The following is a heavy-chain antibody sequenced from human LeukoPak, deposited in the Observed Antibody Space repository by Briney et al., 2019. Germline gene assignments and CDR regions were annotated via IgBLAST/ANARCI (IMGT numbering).Heavy chain of an antibody. V-gene: IGHV3-23*01. Sequence: ETLSLTCTVSGGSISTSNYYWGWIRQPPGKGLEWVSSIFPSGGEIHYADSVRGRFTISRDNSKSTLSLQMNSLRAEDTAIYYCATYRQVLLPFESWGQGTLVTVSS. CDR2: IFPSGGEI. CDR3: ATYRQVLLPFES. J-gene: IGHJ4*02. D-gene: IGHD2-8*02. CDR1: GGSISTSNYY.